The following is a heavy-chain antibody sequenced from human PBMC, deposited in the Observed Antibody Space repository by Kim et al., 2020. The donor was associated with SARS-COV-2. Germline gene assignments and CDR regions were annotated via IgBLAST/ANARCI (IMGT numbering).Heavy chain of an antibody. CDR1: GFTFSSYA. CDR3: AKYRQRPGYFDY. D-gene: IGHD6-25*01. V-gene: IGHV3-23*01. CDR2: ISGSGGST. J-gene: IGHJ4*02. Sequence: GGSLRLSCAASGFTFSSYAMSWFRQAPGKGLEWVSAISGSGGSTYYADSVKGRFTISRDNSKNTLYLQMNSLRAEDTAVYYCAKYRQRPGYFDYWGQGTLVTVSS.